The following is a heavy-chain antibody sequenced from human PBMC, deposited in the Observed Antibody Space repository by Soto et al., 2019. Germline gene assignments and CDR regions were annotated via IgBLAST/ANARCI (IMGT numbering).Heavy chain of an antibody. CDR1: GFTFGYYA. CDR3: TRLYXSGGSCYQGYYYYGMDV. J-gene: IGHJ6*02. D-gene: IGHD2-15*01. V-gene: IGHV3-49*03. Sequence: GGSLRLSCTASGFTFGYYAMSWFRQAPGKGLEWVGFIRSKAYGGTTEYAASVKGRFTISRDDSKSIAYLQMNSLKTEDTAVYYCTRLYXSGGSCYQGYYYYGMDVWGQGTTVTVSS. CDR2: IRSKAYGGTT.